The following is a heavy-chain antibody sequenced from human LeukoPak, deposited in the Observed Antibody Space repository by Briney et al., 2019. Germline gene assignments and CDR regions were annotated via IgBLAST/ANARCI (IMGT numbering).Heavy chain of an antibody. V-gene: IGHV4-39*02. Sequence: KPSETLSLTCTVSGGSISSSSYYWGWIRQPPGKGLEWIGSIYYSGSTYYNPSLKTRVTISVDTSKNQFSLKLSSVTAADTAVYYCARDADFWSGSYYYYYYMDVWGKGTTVTVSS. J-gene: IGHJ6*03. D-gene: IGHD3-3*01. CDR3: ARDADFWSGSYYYYYYMDV. CDR2: IYYSGST. CDR1: GGSISSSSYY.